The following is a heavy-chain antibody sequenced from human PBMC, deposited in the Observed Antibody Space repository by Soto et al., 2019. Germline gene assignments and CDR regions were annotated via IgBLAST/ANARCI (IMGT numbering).Heavy chain of an antibody. J-gene: IGHJ2*01. CDR2: IFDSGST. CDR1: GGSISGGVHS. Sequence: QVQLQESGPGLVKPSETLSLTCTVSGGSISGGVHSWSWIRQPPGKGLEWIGHIFDSGSTYYNPSRKSRRTISVDTAKNQCSLRLSSVTAADTAVYYCAREIMPLTNDWYFDLWGRGTLVTVSS. CDR3: AREIMPLTNDWYFDL. V-gene: IGHV4-30-4*01. D-gene: IGHD2-8*01.